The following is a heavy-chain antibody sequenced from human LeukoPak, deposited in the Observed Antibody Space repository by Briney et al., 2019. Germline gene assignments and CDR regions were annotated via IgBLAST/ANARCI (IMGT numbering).Heavy chain of an antibody. V-gene: IGHV3-21*04. CDR2: ISSTSSYI. D-gene: IGHD6-19*01. CDR3: AKGMGQWLGYNYGMDV. Sequence: PGGSLRLSCAASGFTFSSYTMNWVRQAPGEGLEWVSSISSTSSYIYYADSVKGRFTISRDNAKNSLYLQMNSLRAEDTAAYYCAKGMGQWLGYNYGMDVWGQGTTVTVSS. J-gene: IGHJ6*02. CDR1: GFTFSSYT.